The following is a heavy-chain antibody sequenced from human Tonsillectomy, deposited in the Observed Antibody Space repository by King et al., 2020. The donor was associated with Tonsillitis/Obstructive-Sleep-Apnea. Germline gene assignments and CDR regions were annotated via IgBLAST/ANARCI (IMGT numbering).Heavy chain of an antibody. CDR1: GFTFSSYW. CDR2: IKQDVTVK. Sequence: VQLVESGGDLVQPGGSLRLSCGASGFTFSSYWMSWFRQAPGKGLEWLANIKQDVTVKHYVDSVKGRFTISRDNAENSVYLQMHSLRAGDTALSYCARDAWGSIDSWGPGALVTVSS. CDR3: ARDAWGSIDS. J-gene: IGHJ4*02. V-gene: IGHV3-7*01. D-gene: IGHD3-16*01.